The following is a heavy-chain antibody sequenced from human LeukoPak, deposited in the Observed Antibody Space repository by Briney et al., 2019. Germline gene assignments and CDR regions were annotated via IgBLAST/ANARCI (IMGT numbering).Heavy chain of an antibody. CDR3: AKDYSIAVTGSDY. Sequence: GGSLRLSCAASGFTFSSYGMHWVRQAPGKGLEWVAFIRYDGNNKYYADSVKGRFTITRDNSKNTLYLQMNSLRAEDTAVYYCAKDYSIAVTGSDYWGRGTPVTVSS. D-gene: IGHD6-19*01. CDR2: IRYDGNNK. J-gene: IGHJ4*02. CDR1: GFTFSSYG. V-gene: IGHV3-30*02.